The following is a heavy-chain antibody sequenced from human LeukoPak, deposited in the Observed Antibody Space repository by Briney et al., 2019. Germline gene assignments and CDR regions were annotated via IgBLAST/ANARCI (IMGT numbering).Heavy chain of an antibody. V-gene: IGHV4-39*01. Sequence: SETLSLTCTVSGGSISSSSYYWGWIRQPPGKGLEWIGSIYYSGSTYYNPSLKSRVTISVDTSKNQFSLELSSVTAADTAVYYCARAHHLIQQPFDYWGQGTLVTVSS. J-gene: IGHJ4*02. D-gene: IGHD5-18*01. CDR2: IYYSGST. CDR3: ARAHHLIQQPFDY. CDR1: GGSISSSSYY.